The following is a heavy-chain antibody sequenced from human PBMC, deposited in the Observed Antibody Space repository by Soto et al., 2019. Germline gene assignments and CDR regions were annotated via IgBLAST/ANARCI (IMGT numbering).Heavy chain of an antibody. CDR1: GGTFSSYA. V-gene: IGHV1-69*13. CDR2: IIPIFGTA. D-gene: IGHD4-4*01. J-gene: IGHJ5*02. CDR3: ARYLGMTTVTWFDP. Sequence: SVKVSCKASGGTFSSYAISWVRQAPGQGLEWMGGIIPIFGTANYAQKFQARVTITADESTSTAYMELSSLRSEDTAVYYCARYLGMTTVTWFDPWGQGTLVTVSS.